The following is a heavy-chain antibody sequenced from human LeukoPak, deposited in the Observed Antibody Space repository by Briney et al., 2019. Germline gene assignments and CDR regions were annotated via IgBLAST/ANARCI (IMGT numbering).Heavy chain of an antibody. D-gene: IGHD5-18*01. CDR1: GGTFSSYA. CDR3: AREYSYGDAFDI. CDR2: IIPIFGTA. J-gene: IGHJ3*02. Sequence: GASVKVSCKASGGTFSSYAISWVRQAPGQGLEWMGGIIPIFGTANYAQKFQGRVTMTRDTSISTAYMELSRLRSDDTAVYYCAREYSYGDAFDIWGQGTMVTVSS. V-gene: IGHV1-69*05.